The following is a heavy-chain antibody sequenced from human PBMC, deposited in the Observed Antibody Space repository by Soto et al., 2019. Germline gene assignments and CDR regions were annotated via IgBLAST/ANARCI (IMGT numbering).Heavy chain of an antibody. V-gene: IGHV1-58*01. CDR3: AAASNYGNYYYGLDV. CDR1: GFTFTSSA. D-gene: IGHD4-4*01. J-gene: IGHJ6*02. CDR2: IVVGSGNT. Sequence: SVKVSCKASGFTFTSSAVQWVRQARGQRLEWIGWIVVGSGNTNYAQKFQERVTITRDMSTSTAYMELSSLRSEDTAVYYCAAASNYGNYYYGLDVWGQGTTVTVSS.